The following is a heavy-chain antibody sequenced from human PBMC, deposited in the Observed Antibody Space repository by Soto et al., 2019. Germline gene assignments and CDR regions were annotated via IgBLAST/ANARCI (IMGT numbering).Heavy chain of an antibody. Sequence: GASVKVSCKASGGTFSSYAISWVRQAPGQGLEWMGGIIPIFGTANYAQKFQGRVTITADESTSTAYMELSSLRSEDTAVYYCARGSGSRSGPSYYYGMDVWGQGTTVTVS. CDR1: GGTFSSYA. J-gene: IGHJ6*02. D-gene: IGHD1-26*01. V-gene: IGHV1-69*13. CDR3: ARGSGSRSGPSYYYGMDV. CDR2: IIPIFGTA.